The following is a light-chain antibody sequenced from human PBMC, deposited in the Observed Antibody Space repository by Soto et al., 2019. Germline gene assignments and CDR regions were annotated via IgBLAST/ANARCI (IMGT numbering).Light chain of an antibody. Sequence: IVMTQSPATLSVSPGERATLSCRASQSVSSNLAWYQQKPGQAPRLLIYGASTRATGIPDRFSGSGSGTEFTLTISSLQSEDFAVYHCQQYNNWPPFFGQGTKLKIK. CDR3: QQYNNWPPF. CDR2: GAS. CDR1: QSVSSN. J-gene: IGKJ2*01. V-gene: IGKV3-15*01.